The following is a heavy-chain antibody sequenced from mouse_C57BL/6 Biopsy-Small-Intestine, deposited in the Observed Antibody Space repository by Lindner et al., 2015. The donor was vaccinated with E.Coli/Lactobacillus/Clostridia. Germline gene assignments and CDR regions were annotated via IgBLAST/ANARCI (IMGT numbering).Heavy chain of an antibody. CDR2: IIPILDIT. Sequence: SVKVSCKASGGTFSSYAIAWVRQAPGHGLEWMGRIIPILDITNYAQKFQGRVTITADKSTSTAYMELRSLRSDDTAAYYCARSGANYYYYNDMDVWGQGTTVTVSS. CDR1: GGTFSSYA. J-gene: IGHJ1*01. D-gene: IGHD1-1*02. V-gene: IGHV1-53*01. CDR3: ARSGANYYYYNDMDV.